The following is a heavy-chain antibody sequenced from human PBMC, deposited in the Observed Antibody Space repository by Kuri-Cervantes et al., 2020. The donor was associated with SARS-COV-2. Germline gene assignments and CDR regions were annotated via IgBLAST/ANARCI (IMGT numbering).Heavy chain of an antibody. CDR1: GFTFSSYG. Sequence: GESLKISCAASGFTFSSYGMHWVRQAPGKGLEWVAFIRYDGSNKYYADSVKGRFTISRDNSKNTLYLQMNSLRAEDTAVYYCVKDFGFRGFYYYYYMDVWGKGTTVTVSS. D-gene: IGHD3-10*01. V-gene: IGHV3-30*02. CDR2: IRYDGSNK. CDR3: VKDFGFRGFYYYYYMDV. J-gene: IGHJ6*03.